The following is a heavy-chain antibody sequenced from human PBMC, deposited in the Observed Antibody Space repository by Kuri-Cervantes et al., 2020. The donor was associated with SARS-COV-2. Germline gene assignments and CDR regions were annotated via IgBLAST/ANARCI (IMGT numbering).Heavy chain of an antibody. Sequence: SGPTLVKPTQTLTLTCTFSAFSLTTSGMCVAWIRQPPGKALEWLARIDWDDDKYYKTSLNTRLIISKDTSKDQVVLTMTNMDPVDTATYYCVRIRAATVIADYWGQGTLVTVSS. CDR2: IDWDDDK. CDR1: AFSLTTSGMC. J-gene: IGHJ4*02. V-gene: IGHV2-70*11. CDR3: VRIRAATVIADY. D-gene: IGHD4-11*01.